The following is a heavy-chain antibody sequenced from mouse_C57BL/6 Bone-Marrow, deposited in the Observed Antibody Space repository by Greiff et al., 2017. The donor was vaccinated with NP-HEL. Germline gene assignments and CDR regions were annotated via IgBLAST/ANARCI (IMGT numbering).Heavy chain of an antibody. CDR3: ARQLRLRTWFAY. J-gene: IGHJ3*01. V-gene: IGHV1-69*01. D-gene: IGHD3-2*02. CDR1: GYTFTSYW. Sequence: QVQLQQPGAELVMPGASVKLSCKASGYTFTSYWMHWVKQRPGQGLEWIGEIDPSDSYTNYNQKFKGKSKLTVDKSSSTAYMQLSSLTSEDSAVYYCARQLRLRTWFAYWGQGTLVTVSA. CDR2: IDPSDSYT.